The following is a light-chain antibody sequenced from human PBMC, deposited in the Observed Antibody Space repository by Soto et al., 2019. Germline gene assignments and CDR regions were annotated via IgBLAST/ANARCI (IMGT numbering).Light chain of an antibody. V-gene: IGKV3-11*01. CDR3: QQHSTRLT. J-gene: IGKJ4*01. CDR2: DAS. Sequence: EIVLTQSPATLSLSPGERATLSCRASQSVSSTLAWYQQQPGQTPRLLIYDASNRATGIPDRCSCGGSSTAIPLNISRLHAEDGAVYYCQQHSTRLTFGGGTKVEIK. CDR1: QSVSST.